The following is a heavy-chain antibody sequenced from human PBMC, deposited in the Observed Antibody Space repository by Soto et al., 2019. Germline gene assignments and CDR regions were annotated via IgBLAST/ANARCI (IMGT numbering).Heavy chain of an antibody. CDR1: GGSISSYY. CDR3: ARGGDYYGSGSYSHWFDP. CDR2: IYYSGST. V-gene: IGHV4-59*01. J-gene: IGHJ5*02. D-gene: IGHD3-10*01. Sequence: PSETLSLTCTVSGGSISSYYWSWIRQPPGKGLEWIGYIYYSGSTNYNPSLKSRVTISVDTSKNQFSLKLSSVTAADTAVYYCARGGDYYGSGSYSHWFDPRGQGTLVTVSS.